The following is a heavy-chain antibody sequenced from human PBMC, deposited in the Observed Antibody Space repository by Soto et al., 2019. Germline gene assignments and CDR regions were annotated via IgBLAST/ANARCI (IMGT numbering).Heavy chain of an antibody. CDR2: IIPIFATS. D-gene: IGHD3-10*01. CDR3: AREAYHDSVSYSVLVRAFDI. V-gene: IGHV1-69*12. J-gene: IGHJ3*02. Sequence: QVQLVQSGAEVKKPGSSVKVSCKASGGTFSSYAISWVRQAPGQGLEWMGGIIPIFATSNYAQRFQGRVTITADESTSTAYMELSSLRSEDTAVYYCAREAYHDSVSYSVLVRAFDIWGQGTMVTVSS. CDR1: GGTFSSYA.